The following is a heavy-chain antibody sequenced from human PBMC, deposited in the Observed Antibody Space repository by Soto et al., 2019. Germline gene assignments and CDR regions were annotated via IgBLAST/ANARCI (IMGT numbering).Heavy chain of an antibody. D-gene: IGHD3-3*01. Sequence: GESLKISCKGSGYSFTSYWISWVRQMPGKGLEWMGRIDPSDSYTNYSPSFQGHVTISADKSISTAYLQWSSLKASDTAMYYCAKHPRWGDFWSGPSPDFDYWGQGTLVTVSS. V-gene: IGHV5-10-1*01. CDR3: AKHPRWGDFWSGPSPDFDY. J-gene: IGHJ4*02. CDR2: IDPSDSYT. CDR1: GYSFTSYW.